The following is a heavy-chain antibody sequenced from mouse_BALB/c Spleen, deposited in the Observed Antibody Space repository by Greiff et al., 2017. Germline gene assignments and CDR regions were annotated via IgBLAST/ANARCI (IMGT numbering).Heavy chain of an antibody. D-gene: IGHD2-3*01. CDR3: ARDGYYSWFAY. Sequence: EVQLQQSGPELVKPGASMKIPCKASGYTFTDYNMDWVKQSHGKSLEWIGDINPNNGGTIYNQKFKGKATLTVDKSSSTAYMELRSLTSEDTAVYYCARDGYYSWFAYWGQGTLVTVSA. J-gene: IGHJ3*01. CDR2: INPNNGGT. CDR1: GYTFTDYN. V-gene: IGHV1-18*01.